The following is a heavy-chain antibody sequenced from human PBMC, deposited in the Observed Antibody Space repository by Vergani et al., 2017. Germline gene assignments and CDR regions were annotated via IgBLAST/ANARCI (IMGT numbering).Heavy chain of an antibody. CDR1: GGTFSSYT. D-gene: IGHD2-2*01. V-gene: IGHV1-69*02. J-gene: IGHJ2*01. Sequence: QVQLVQSGAEVKKPGSSVKVSCKASGGTFSSYTISWVRQAPGQGLEWMGRIIPILGIANYAQKFQGRVTITADKSTSTAYMELSSLRSEDTAVYYCAAGDSGPADTYWYFDLWGRGTLVTVSS. CDR2: IIPILGIA. CDR3: AAGDSGPADTYWYFDL.